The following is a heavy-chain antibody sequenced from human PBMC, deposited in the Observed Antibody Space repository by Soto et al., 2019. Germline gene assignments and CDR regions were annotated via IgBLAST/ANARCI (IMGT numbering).Heavy chain of an antibody. D-gene: IGHD3-22*01. CDR2: IWYDGSNK. CDR1: YG. CDR3: ARDYYDSSGNSVAFDI. J-gene: IGHJ3*02. Sequence: YGMHWVRQAPGKGLEWVAVIWYDGSNKYYADSVKGRFTISRDNSKNTLYLQMDSLRAEDTAVYYCARDYYDSSGNSVAFDIWGQGTMVTVSS. V-gene: IGHV3-33*01.